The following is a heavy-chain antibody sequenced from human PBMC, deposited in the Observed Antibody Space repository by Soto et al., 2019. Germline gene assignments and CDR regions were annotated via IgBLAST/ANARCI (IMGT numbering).Heavy chain of an antibody. CDR1: GGTFSSYA. Sequence: SVKVSCKASGGTFSSYAINWVRQAPGQGLEWMGGIIPIFRTPNNAQKFQGRVTITADESTTTVYMELSSLGSEDTAVYYCARSRIQLWFNAFDIWSQAAIVTVSS. CDR3: ARSRIQLWFNAFDI. J-gene: IGHJ3*02. D-gene: IGHD5-18*01. V-gene: IGHV1-69*13. CDR2: IIPIFRTP.